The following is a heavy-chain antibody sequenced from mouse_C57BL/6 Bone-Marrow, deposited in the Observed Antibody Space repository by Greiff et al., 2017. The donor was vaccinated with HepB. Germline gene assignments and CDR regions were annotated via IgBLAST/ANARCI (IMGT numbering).Heavy chain of an antibody. CDR1: GYAFTNYL. D-gene: IGHD1-1*01. V-gene: IGHV1-54*01. CDR3: ARGGDGSSYVKYFDV. CDR2: INPGSGGT. Sequence: VQLQQSGAELVRPGTSVKVSCKASGYAFTNYLIEWVKQRPGQGLEWIGVINPGSGGTNYNEKFKGKATLTADKSSSTAYMQLSSLTSEDSAVYFCARGGDGSSYVKYFDVWGTGTTVTVSS. J-gene: IGHJ1*03.